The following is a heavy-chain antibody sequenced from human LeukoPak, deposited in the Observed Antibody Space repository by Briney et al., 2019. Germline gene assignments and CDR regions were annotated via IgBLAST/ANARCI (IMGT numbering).Heavy chain of an antibody. D-gene: IGHD6-13*01. CDR3: AREGLDSSSWYGFSDYYYYMDV. Sequence: SETLSLTCTVSGGSISSSSYYWGWIRQPPGKGLEWIGSIYHSGSTYYNPSLKSRVTISVDTSKNQFSLKLSSVTAADTAVYYCAREGLDSSSWYGFSDYYYYMDVWGKGTTVTVSS. CDR2: IYHSGST. J-gene: IGHJ6*03. CDR1: GGSISSSSYY. V-gene: IGHV4-39*07.